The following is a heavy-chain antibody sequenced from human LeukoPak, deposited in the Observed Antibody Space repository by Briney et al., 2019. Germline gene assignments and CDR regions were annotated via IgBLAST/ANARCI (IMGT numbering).Heavy chain of an antibody. Sequence: SETLSLTCAVSGYSLGKNYYWGWIRQPPGKGLEWIGRIYGTGSTSYNPSLMNRVTMSVDTSKNHFSLKLTSVTAADTAVYYCARAGQTAAAGLYYYYYMDVWGKGTTVTVSS. CDR1: GYSLGKNYY. D-gene: IGHD6-13*01. CDR2: IYGTGST. V-gene: IGHV4-38-2*01. J-gene: IGHJ6*03. CDR3: ARAGQTAAAGLYYYYYMDV.